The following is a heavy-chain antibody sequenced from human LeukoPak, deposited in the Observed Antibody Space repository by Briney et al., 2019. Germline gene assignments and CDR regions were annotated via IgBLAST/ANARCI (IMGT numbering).Heavy chain of an antibody. CDR3: ARVWYYDTSGVRNAFDI. V-gene: IGHV3-7*01. CDR1: GLTFSSYW. J-gene: IGHJ3*02. Sequence: GGSLRLSCAASGLTFSSYWMNWVRQAPGKGLEWVANIKQDGSEKYYVDSVKGRFTISRDNAKNSLYLQMNSLRAEDTAVYYCARVWYYDTSGVRNAFDIWGQGTMVTVSS. CDR2: IKQDGSEK. D-gene: IGHD3-22*01.